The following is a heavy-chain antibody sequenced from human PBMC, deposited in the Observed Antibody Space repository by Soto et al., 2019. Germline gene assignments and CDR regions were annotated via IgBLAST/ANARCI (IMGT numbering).Heavy chain of an antibody. D-gene: IGHD2-8*02. J-gene: IGHJ4*02. CDR3: AKRGDSTGKNDFDY. CDR2: ISYNGDNI. Sequence: QVQLVESGGGVVQPGRSLRLSCAASGFTFSSYAMHWVRQAPGKGLEWVALISYNGDNIYYADSVKGRFTISRDNYXNTLFLQMNSLRAEDTAVYYCAKRGDSTGKNDFDYWGQGTLVTVSS. V-gene: IGHV3-30*18. CDR1: GFTFSSYA.